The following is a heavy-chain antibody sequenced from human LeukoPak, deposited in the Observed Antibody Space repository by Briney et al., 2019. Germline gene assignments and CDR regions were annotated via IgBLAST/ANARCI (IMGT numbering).Heavy chain of an antibody. J-gene: IGHJ4*02. D-gene: IGHD3-22*01. V-gene: IGHV3-66*01. CDR1: GFSVSSNY. Sequence: PGGSLRLSCAASGFSVSSNYMTWVRQAPGKGLEWVSVIYSGGDTYYAESVKGRFTISRDNSRNTLYLQMNNLRIEDTAVYYCVRDRGAYYYETGYWGQGILVTVSS. CDR2: IYSGGDT. CDR3: VRDRGAYYYETGY.